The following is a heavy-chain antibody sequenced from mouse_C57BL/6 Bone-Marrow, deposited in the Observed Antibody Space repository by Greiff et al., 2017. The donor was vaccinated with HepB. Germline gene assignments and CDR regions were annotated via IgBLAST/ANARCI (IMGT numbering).Heavy chain of an antibody. V-gene: IGHV7-1*01. Sequence: EVQVVESGGGLVQSGRSLRLSCATSGFTFSDFYMEWVRQAPGKGLEWIAASRNKANDYTTEYSASVKGRFIVSRDTSQSILYLQMNALRAEDTAIYYCARDADSYYAMDYWGQGTSVTVSS. CDR3: ARDADSYYAMDY. J-gene: IGHJ4*01. CDR1: GFTFSDFY. CDR2: SRNKANDYTT.